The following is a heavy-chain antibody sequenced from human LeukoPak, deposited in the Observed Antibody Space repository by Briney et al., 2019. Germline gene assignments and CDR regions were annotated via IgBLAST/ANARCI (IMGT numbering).Heavy chain of an antibody. J-gene: IGHJ5*02. V-gene: IGHV4-39*07. D-gene: IGHD2-15*01. Sequence: PSETLSLTCTVSGGSISSSSYYWGWIRQPPGKGLEWIGSIYYSGSTYYNPSLKSRVTISVDTSKNQFSLKLSSVTAADTAVYYCARAIVVVVAASGSWFDPWGQGTLVTVSS. CDR2: IYYSGST. CDR3: ARAIVVVVAASGSWFDP. CDR1: GGSISSSSYY.